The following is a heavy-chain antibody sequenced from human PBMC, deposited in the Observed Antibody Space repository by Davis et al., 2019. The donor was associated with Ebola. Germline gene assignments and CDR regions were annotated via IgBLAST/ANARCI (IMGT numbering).Heavy chain of an antibody. D-gene: IGHD2-15*01. Sequence: MPSETLSLTCTVSGVSIDTEGHSWSWIRQPPGKGLEWIGTIYRGASTYYTPSLNGRATISADTSTNQFSLRLTSVTAADAAVYFCVRCSNGSCYSGAPFEHWGQGRRVTVSS. CDR1: GVSIDTEGHS. CDR3: VRCSNGSCYSGAPFEH. J-gene: IGHJ4*02. CDR2: IYRGAST. V-gene: IGHV4-30-2*01.